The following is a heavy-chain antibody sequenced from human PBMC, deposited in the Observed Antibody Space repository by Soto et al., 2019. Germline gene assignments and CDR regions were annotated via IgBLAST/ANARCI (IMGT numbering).Heavy chain of an antibody. CDR2: IYHSGST. D-gene: IGHD2-21*02. Sequence: PSETLSLTCAVSGGSISSSHWWGWVRQAPGKGLEWIGEIYHSGSTNYNPSLKSRITMSVDKSKNQFSVNLSSVTAADTAVYYCVRDADETAIVPAPWLVWGRGTMVTV. J-gene: IGHJ6*02. V-gene: IGHV4-4*02. CDR1: GGSISSSHW. CDR3: VRDADETAIVPAPWLV.